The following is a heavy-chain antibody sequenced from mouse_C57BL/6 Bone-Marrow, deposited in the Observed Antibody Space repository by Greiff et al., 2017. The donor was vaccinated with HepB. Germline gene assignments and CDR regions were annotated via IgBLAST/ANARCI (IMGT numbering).Heavy chain of an antibody. V-gene: IGHV1-55*01. Sequence: QVQLKQPGAELVKPGASVKMSCKASGYTFTSYWITWVKQRPGQGLEWIGDIYPGSGSTNYNEKFKSKATLTVDTSSSTAYMQLSSLTSEDSAVYYCARKDGSSHWYFDVWGTGTTVTVSS. D-gene: IGHD1-1*01. CDR3: ARKDGSSHWYFDV. CDR1: GYTFTSYW. J-gene: IGHJ1*03. CDR2: IYPGSGST.